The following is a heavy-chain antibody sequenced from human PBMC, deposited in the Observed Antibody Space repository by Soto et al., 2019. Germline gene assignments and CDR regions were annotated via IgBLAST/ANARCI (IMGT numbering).Heavy chain of an antibody. D-gene: IGHD3-22*01. CDR1: GFTFSSYG. Sequence: QVQLVESGGGVVQPGRSLRLSCAASGFTFSSYGMHWVRQAPGKGLEWVAVIWYDGSNKYYADSVKGRFTISRDNSKNSLYLQMNSLRAEDTSVYYCGRDYNPYDTSGYYQTFDAFDIWGQGTMVTLSS. J-gene: IGHJ3*02. CDR2: IWYDGSNK. V-gene: IGHV3-33*01. CDR3: GRDYNPYDTSGYYQTFDAFDI.